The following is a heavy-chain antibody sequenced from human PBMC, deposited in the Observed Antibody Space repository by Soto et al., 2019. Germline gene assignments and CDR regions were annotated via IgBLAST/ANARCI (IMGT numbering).Heavy chain of an antibody. CDR2: ISSSSSYI. J-gene: IGHJ3*02. Sequence: GGSLRLSCAASEFTFSSYSMNWVRQAPGKGLERVSSISSSSSYIYYADSVKGRFTISRDNAKNSLYLQMNSLRAEDTAVYYCARDRYCSSTSCPDAFDIWGQGTMVTVSS. CDR1: EFTFSSYS. CDR3: ARDRYCSSTSCPDAFDI. D-gene: IGHD2-2*01. V-gene: IGHV3-21*01.